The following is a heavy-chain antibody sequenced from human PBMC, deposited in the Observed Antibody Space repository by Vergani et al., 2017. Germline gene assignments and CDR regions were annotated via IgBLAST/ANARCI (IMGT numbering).Heavy chain of an antibody. D-gene: IGHD6-13*01. Sequence: QVQLVQSGAEVKKPGASVKVSCKASGYTFTSYAMHWVRQAPGQRLEWMGWINAGNGNTKYSQKFQGRVTITRDTSASTAYMELSSLRSEDTAVYYCARDRGIAEAGWYFDYWGQGTLVTVSS. CDR2: INAGNGNT. J-gene: IGHJ4*02. CDR1: GYTFTSYA. V-gene: IGHV1-3*01. CDR3: ARDRGIAEAGWYFDY.